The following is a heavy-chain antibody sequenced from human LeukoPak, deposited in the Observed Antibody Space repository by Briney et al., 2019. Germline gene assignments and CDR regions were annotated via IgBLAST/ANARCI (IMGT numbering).Heavy chain of an antibody. V-gene: IGHV3-53*01. CDR2: IYSGGST. CDR3: ASWSIAVAGFDY. J-gene: IGHJ4*02. Sequence: PGGSLRLSCAASGFTVSSNYMSWVRQAPGKGLEWVSVIYSGGSTYYADSVKGRFTISRDNSKNTLYLQMNSLRAEDTAVYYCASWSIAVAGFDYWGQGTLVTVSS. D-gene: IGHD6-19*01. CDR1: GFTVSSNY.